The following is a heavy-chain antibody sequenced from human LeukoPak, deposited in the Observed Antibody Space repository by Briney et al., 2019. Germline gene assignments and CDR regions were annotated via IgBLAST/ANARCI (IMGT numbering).Heavy chain of an antibody. Sequence: GASVKVSCKSSGYTFTDYFTHWVRQAPGQGLEWMGWINPNSGATKYAQKFQGRVSMTRDTSINTAYMDLTNLRSDDTAIFYCAGVKKLMPELEFWGQGTLVTVSS. CDR3: AGVKKLMPELEF. D-gene: IGHD2-2*01. CDR2: INPNSGAT. V-gene: IGHV1-2*02. CDR1: GYTFTDYF. J-gene: IGHJ4*02.